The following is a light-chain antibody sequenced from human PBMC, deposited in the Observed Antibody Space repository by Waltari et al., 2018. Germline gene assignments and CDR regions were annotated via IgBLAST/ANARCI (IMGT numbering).Light chain of an antibody. V-gene: IGKV2-40*01. CDR2: EVS. Sequence: DIVMTQTPLSLPVTLGEPASISCRSSQSLLDSEDGNTYLEWYLQKPGQSPQLLIYEVSNRASGVPDRFSGSGSDTDFTLKISRVEADDVGVYYCMQALEFPFTFGPGTKLDIK. J-gene: IGKJ3*01. CDR1: QSLLDSEDGNTY. CDR3: MQALEFPFT.